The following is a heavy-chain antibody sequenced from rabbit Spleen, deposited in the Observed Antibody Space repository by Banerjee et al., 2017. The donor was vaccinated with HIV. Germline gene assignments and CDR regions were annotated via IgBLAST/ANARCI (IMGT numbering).Heavy chain of an antibody. Sequence: EESGGDLVKPEGSLTLTCTASGFSFPSNYVICWVRQAPGKGQEWIGCTVGGRSTFTYYASWAKGRFTISKASSTTVTLQMTSLTAADTATYFCARDTATSFSTYGMDLWGQGTLVTVS. V-gene: IGHV1S45*01. CDR3: ARDTATSFSTYGMDL. D-gene: IGHD1-1*01. CDR2: TVGGRSTFT. J-gene: IGHJ6*01. CDR1: GFSFPSNYV.